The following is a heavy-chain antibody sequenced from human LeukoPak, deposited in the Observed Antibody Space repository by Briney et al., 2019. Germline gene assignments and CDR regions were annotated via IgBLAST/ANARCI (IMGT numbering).Heavy chain of an antibody. CDR2: INHSGST. CDR3: ARGNYYDSSGYYYALDY. D-gene: IGHD3-22*01. Sequence: SETLSLTCAVYGGSFSGYYWSWIRQPPGKGLEWIGEINHSGSTNHNPSLKSRVTISVDTSKNQFSLKLSSVTAADTAVYYCARGNYYDSSGYYYALDYWGQGTLVTVSS. V-gene: IGHV4-34*01. J-gene: IGHJ4*02. CDR1: GGSFSGYY.